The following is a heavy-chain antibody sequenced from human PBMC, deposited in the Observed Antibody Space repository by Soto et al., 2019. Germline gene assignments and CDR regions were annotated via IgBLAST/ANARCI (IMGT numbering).Heavy chain of an antibody. CDR2: ISGSGGST. CDR1: GFTFSSYA. Sequence: GGSLRLSCAASGFTFSSYAMSWVRQAPGKGLEWVSAISGSGGSTYYADSVKGRFTISRDNSKNTLYLQMNSLRAEDTAVYYRAKDYRIVGGVAAHVDYWGQCMLVTVS. J-gene: IGHJ4*02. CDR3: AKDYRIVGGVAAHVDY. D-gene: IGHD2-15*01. V-gene: IGHV3-23*01.